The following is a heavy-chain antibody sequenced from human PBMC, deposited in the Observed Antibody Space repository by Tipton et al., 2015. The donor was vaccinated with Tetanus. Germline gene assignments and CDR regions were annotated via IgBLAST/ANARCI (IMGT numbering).Heavy chain of an antibody. D-gene: IGHD6-19*01. CDR2: IYYSGYT. CDR3: TRLPRQWLAHGAY. J-gene: IGHJ4*02. CDR1: GGSINSSYY. V-gene: IGHV4-39*01. Sequence: TLSLTCTVSGGSINSSYYWGWIRQPPGKGLEWIGSIYYSGYTDYKASLKSRLSLSVDTSKSQFSLSLRSVTAADTAVYYCTRLPRQWLAHGAYWGQGALVTVSS.